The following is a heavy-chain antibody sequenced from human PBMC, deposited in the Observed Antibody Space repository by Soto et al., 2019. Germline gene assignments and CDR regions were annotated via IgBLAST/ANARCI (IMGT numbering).Heavy chain of an antibody. V-gene: IGHV4-59*01. CDR1: GGSISGYY. CDR3: AIIGGDYGSNNWIDP. CDR2: IYYSGST. D-gene: IGHD4-17*01. Sequence: LSLTCTVSGGSISGYYWSWIRQPPGKGLEWIGYIYYSGSTKYNPSLKSRVIISIDTSKNQFSLRLTSVTAADTATYYCAIIGGDYGSNNWIDPWGQGALVTVSS. J-gene: IGHJ5*02.